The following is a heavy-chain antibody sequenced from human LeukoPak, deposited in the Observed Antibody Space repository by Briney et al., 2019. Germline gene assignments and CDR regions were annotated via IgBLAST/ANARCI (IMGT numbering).Heavy chain of an antibody. CDR2: ISYDGSNK. J-gene: IGHJ4*02. Sequence: PGGSLRLSCAASGFTFSSYAMHWVRQAPGKGLEWVAVISYDGSNKYYADSVKGRFTISRDNSKNTLYLQMNSLRAEDTAVYYCAHPSSGWTSFDYWGQGTLVTVSS. D-gene: IGHD6-19*01. CDR1: GFTFSSYA. V-gene: IGHV3-30-3*01. CDR3: AHPSSGWTSFDY.